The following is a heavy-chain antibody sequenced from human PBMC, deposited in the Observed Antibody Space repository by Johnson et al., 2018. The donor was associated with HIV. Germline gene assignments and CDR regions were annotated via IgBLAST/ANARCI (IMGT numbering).Heavy chain of an antibody. V-gene: IGHV3-15*01. J-gene: IGHJ3*02. CDR2: IKSRTDGGTT. Sequence: VQLVESGGGLVKPGGSLRLSCAASGFTFSNAWMSWVRQAPGKGLEWVGHIKSRTDGGTTDYAAPVKGRFTIARDDSKNTLYLQMNSLKTEDTAVYYCTTVDFGGDCYSGHAFDIWGQGTMVTVSS. CDR3: TTVDFGGDCYSGHAFDI. D-gene: IGHD2-21*01. CDR1: GFTFSNAW.